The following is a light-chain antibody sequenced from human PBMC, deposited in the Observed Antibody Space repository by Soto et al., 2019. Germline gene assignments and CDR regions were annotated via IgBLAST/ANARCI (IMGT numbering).Light chain of an antibody. CDR3: QQYYSWPLT. Sequence: EIVMTQSPSSLSASAGERVTLSCRASQSVSDNLDWYQQKPGQAPRLLIYGASTRHTGIPARFSGSGSGTEFTLTISSLQSEDFAAYYWQQYYSWPLTFGGGTKVEIK. V-gene: IGKV3-15*01. CDR1: QSVSDN. J-gene: IGKJ4*01. CDR2: GAS.